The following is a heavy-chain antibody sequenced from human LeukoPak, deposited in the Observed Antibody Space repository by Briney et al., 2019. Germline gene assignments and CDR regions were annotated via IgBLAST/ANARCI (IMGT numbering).Heavy chain of an antibody. D-gene: IGHD3-3*01. CDR1: DGSINSYY. Sequence: SETLSLTCSVSDGSINSYYWNWIRRPPGKGLEWIGYIYYNGNTNYSPSLKSRVTMSVDTSKNLFSLKLSSVTAADTAVYYCARLGLWSGINWFDPWGQGTLVTVSS. CDR2: IYYNGNT. J-gene: IGHJ5*02. CDR3: ARLGLWSGINWFDP. V-gene: IGHV4-59*12.